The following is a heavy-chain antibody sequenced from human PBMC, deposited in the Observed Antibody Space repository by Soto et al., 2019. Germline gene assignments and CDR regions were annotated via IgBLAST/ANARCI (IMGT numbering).Heavy chain of an antibody. CDR2: IRSSGDRT. Sequence: GGFLRLSCAASGVTFISYAMSWVRQAPGKGLEWVSVIRSSGDRTYYADSVKGRFTISRDNSKNTLYMQMNSLRAEDTAVYYCAKQQGPGTPYYYAMDVWGQGTTVTVSS. CDR3: AKQQGPGTPYYYAMDV. D-gene: IGHD1-1*01. V-gene: IGHV3-23*01. CDR1: GVTFISYA. J-gene: IGHJ6*02.